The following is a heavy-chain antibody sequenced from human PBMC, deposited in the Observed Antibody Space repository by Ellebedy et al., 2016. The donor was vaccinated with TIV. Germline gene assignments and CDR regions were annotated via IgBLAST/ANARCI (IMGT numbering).Heavy chain of an antibody. CDR2: ISWNSGSI. D-gene: IGHD5/OR15-5a*01. V-gene: IGHV3-9*01. J-gene: IGHJ4*02. Sequence: GGSLRLSCAASGFTFDDYAMHWVRHATGKGLEWVSAISWNSGSIGYADSVKGRFTISRDRSKNSLHLHMNSLRVEDTALYYCATESDVYHRQALDCWGQGTQVTVSS. CDR3: ATESDVYHRQALDC. CDR1: GFTFDDYA.